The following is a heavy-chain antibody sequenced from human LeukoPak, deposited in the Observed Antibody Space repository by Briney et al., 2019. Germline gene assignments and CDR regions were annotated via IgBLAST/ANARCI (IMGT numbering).Heavy chain of an antibody. Sequence: ASVKVSCKASGYTFTSYGISWVRQAPGQGLEWMGWISAYNGNTNYAQKLQGRVTMTTDTSTSTAYMELSSLRSDDTAVYYCARDLPLRGIGWDPFDYWGQGTLVTVSS. V-gene: IGHV1-18*01. CDR2: ISAYNGNT. CDR1: GYTFTSYG. J-gene: IGHJ4*02. CDR3: ARDLPLRGIGWDPFDY. D-gene: IGHD1-26*01.